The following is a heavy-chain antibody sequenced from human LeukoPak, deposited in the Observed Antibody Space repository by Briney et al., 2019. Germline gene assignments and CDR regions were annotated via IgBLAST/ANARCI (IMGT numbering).Heavy chain of an antibody. CDR3: ARDLRSRNYYYYYGMDV. CDR2: INHSGST. V-gene: IGHV4-34*01. Sequence: SETLSLTCAVYGGSFSGYYGSWIRQPPGKGLEWIGEINHSGSTNYNPSLKSRVTISVDTSKNQFSLKLSSVTAADTAVYYCARDLRSRNYYYYYGMDVWGQGTTVTVSS. J-gene: IGHJ6*02. D-gene: IGHD5-12*01. CDR1: GGSFSGYY.